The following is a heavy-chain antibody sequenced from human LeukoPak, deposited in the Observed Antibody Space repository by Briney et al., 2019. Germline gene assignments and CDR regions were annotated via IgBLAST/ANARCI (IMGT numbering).Heavy chain of an antibody. CDR2: IYYSGST. CDR3: ARGELVIKPYYYYGMDV. Sequence: SQTLSLTCTASGGSISSGDYYWSWIRQPPGKGLEWIGYIYYSGSTYYNPSLKSRVTISVDTSKNQFSLKLSSVTAADTAVYYCARGELVIKPYYYYGMDVWGKGTTVTVSS. V-gene: IGHV4-30-4*01. CDR1: GGSISSGDYY. D-gene: IGHD3/OR15-3a*01. J-gene: IGHJ6*04.